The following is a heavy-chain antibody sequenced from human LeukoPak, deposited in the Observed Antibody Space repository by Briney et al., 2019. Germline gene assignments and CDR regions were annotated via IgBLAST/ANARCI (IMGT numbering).Heavy chain of an antibody. CDR2: IHWDDNK. CDR3: ARIPQYCSGGTCYSGTFDY. CDR1: GFSLSTSGMR. Sequence: SGPALVKPTQTLTLTCTFSGFSLSTSGMRVSWIRQPPAKALEWLALIHWDDNKFYSTSLKTRLTISKDTSKNQVVLTMTNMDPVDTATYYCARIPQYCSGGTCYSGTFDYWGQGTLVTVSS. D-gene: IGHD2-15*01. J-gene: IGHJ4*02. V-gene: IGHV2-70*04.